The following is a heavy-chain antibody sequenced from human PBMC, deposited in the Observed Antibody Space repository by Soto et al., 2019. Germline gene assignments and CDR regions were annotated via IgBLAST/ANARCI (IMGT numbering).Heavy chain of an antibody. D-gene: IGHD6-13*01. CDR1: GFTCSSYG. J-gene: IGHJ4*02. V-gene: IGHV3-33*01. CDR3: ARDRELASFDY. CDR2: IWYDGSNK. Sequence: WGSLRLSCAASGFTCSSYGMHWVRQAPGKGLEWVAVIWYDGSNKYYADSVKGRFTISRDNSKNTLYLQMNSLRAEDTAVYYCARDRELASFDYWGQGTLVTVSS.